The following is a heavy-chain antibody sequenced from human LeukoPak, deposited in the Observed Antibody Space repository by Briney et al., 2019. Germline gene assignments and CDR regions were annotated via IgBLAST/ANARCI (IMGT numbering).Heavy chain of an antibody. V-gene: IGHV3-30*03. J-gene: IGHJ4*02. D-gene: IGHD3-22*01. CDR1: GFTFSNYG. CDR2: ISYDGSNK. Sequence: GGSLRLSCAASGFTFSNYGMHWVRQAPGKGLEWVAVISYDGSNKFYADSVKGRFTISRDNAKNSLYLQMNSLRAEDTAVYYCARDLYNYYDSSGYAYYFDYWGQGTLVTVSS. CDR3: ARDLYNYYDSSGYAYYFDY.